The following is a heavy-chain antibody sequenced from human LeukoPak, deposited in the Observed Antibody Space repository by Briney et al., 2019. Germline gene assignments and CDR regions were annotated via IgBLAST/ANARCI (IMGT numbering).Heavy chain of an antibody. CDR1: GFTFSSYN. V-gene: IGHV3-21*01. J-gene: IGHJ6*03. D-gene: IGHD2-2*01. CDR3: AREGGQGYCSSTSCRTYYYMDV. CDR2: ISSSSSYI. Sequence: GGSLRLSCAASGFTFSSYNRNWIRQAPGKGLEWVSSISSSSSYICYADSVKGRFTISRDNAKNSLYLQMNSLRAEDTAVYYCAREGGQGYCSSTSCRTYYYMDVWGKGTTVTVSS.